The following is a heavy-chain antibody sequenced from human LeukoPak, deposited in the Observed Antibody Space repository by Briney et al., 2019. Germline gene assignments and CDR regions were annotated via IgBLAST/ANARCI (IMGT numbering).Heavy chain of an antibody. CDR1: GYTITGYY. CDR2: ISAYNGNT. J-gene: IGHJ4*02. CDR3: ARAVTVAGRNFDY. V-gene: IGHV1-18*04. D-gene: IGHD6-19*01. Sequence: HRASVKVSCKASGYTITGYYMHWVRQAPGQGLEWMGWISAYNGNTNYAQKLQGRVTMTTDTSTSTAYMELRSLRSDDTAVYYCARAVTVAGRNFDYWGQGTLVTVSS.